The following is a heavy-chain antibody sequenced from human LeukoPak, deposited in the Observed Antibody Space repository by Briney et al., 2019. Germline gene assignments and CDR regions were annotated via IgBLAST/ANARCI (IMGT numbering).Heavy chain of an antibody. V-gene: IGHV3-48*01. D-gene: IGHD2/OR15-2a*01. CDR1: GFTFSTYS. CDR2: ISARGTTI. Sequence: GGSLRLSCAASGFTFSTYSMNWVRQAPGKGLEWLSYISARGTTIYYADSLKGRLTISRDNAKNALYLQMNSLRAEDTAVYYCAREGPRGNSQFDYWGQGTLVTVSS. CDR3: AREGPRGNSQFDY. J-gene: IGHJ4*02.